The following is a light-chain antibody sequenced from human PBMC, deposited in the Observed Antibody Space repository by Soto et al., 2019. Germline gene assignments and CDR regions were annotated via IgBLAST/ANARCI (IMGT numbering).Light chain of an antibody. CDR1: SSDVDDYNY. J-gene: IGLJ1*01. CDR3: SSYTSSNTYV. CDR2: EVN. V-gene: IGLV2-14*01. Sequence: QSVLTQPASVSGSPGQSITISCTGTSSDVDDYNYVSWYQQYPGKAPKLMIHEVNHRPSGVSDRFSGPKSGNTASLTISGLQAEDEADYYCSSYTSSNTYVFGTGTKVTVL.